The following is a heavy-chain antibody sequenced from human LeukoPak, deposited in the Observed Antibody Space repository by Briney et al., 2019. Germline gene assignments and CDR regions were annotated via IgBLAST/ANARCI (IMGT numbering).Heavy chain of an antibody. Sequence: ASVKVPCKASGYTFTSYGISWVRQAPGQGLEWMGWISAYNGNTNYAQKLQGRVTMTTDTSTSTAYMELRSLRSDDTAVYYCARDSGNTYYDFWSGLVSNYGMDVWGQGTTVTVSS. CDR2: ISAYNGNT. V-gene: IGHV1-18*01. J-gene: IGHJ6*02. CDR1: GYTFTSYG. CDR3: ARDSGNTYYDFWSGLVSNYGMDV. D-gene: IGHD3-3*01.